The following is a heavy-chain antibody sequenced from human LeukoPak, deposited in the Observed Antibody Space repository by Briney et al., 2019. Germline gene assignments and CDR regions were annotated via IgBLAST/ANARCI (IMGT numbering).Heavy chain of an antibody. CDR2: ISSSSSYI. V-gene: IGHV3-21*01. J-gene: IGHJ4*02. CDR3: ARDTAMVLYYFDY. Sequence: PGGSLRLSCAASGFTFSNYNMNWVRQAPEKGLEWVSSISSSSSYIYYADSVKGRFTISRDNAKNSLYLQMNSLRAEDTAVYYCARDTAMVLYYFDYWGQGTLVTVSS. D-gene: IGHD5-18*01. CDR1: GFTFSNYN.